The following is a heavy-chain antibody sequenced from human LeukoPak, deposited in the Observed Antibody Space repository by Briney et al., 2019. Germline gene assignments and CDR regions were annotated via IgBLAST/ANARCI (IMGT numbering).Heavy chain of an antibody. CDR3: ARVGTAEGTLEDY. V-gene: IGHV3-7*01. CDR2: IKHDGSEK. D-gene: IGHD6-13*01. J-gene: IGHJ4*02. Sequence: GGSLRLSCAASGFTFRSYWMSWVRQPPGMGLEWVANIKHDGSEKYYVDSVKGRFTISRDNAKNSLYLQMNSLRAEDTAVYYCARVGTAEGTLEDYWGQGTLVTVSS. CDR1: GFTFRSYW.